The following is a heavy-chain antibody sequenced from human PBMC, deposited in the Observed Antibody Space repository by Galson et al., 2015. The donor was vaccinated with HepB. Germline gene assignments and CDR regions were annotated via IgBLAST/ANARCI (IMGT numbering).Heavy chain of an antibody. CDR2: INPSGGST. CDR1: GYTFTSYY. Sequence: SVKVSCKAPGYTFTSYYMHWVRQAPGQGLEWMGIINPSGGSTSYAQKFQGRVTMTRDTSTSTVYMELSSLRSEDTAVYYCARDFGGGNDYGDHRDYWGQGTLVTVSS. V-gene: IGHV1-46*01. D-gene: IGHD4-17*01. CDR3: ARDFGGGNDYGDHRDY. J-gene: IGHJ4*02.